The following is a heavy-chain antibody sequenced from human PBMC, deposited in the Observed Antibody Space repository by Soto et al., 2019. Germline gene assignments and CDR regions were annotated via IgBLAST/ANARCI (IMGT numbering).Heavy chain of an antibody. CDR3: AKDTAGQYCSSTSCPYYYGMAV. Sequence: QVQLVESGGGVVQPGRSLRLSCAASGFTFSSYGMHWVRQAPGKGLEWVAVISYDGSNKYYADSVKGRFTISRDNSKNTLYLQMNSLRAEDTAVYYCAKDTAGQYCSSTSCPYYYGMAVWGQGTTVTVSS. D-gene: IGHD2-2*01. CDR2: ISYDGSNK. CDR1: GFTFSSYG. J-gene: IGHJ6*02. V-gene: IGHV3-30*18.